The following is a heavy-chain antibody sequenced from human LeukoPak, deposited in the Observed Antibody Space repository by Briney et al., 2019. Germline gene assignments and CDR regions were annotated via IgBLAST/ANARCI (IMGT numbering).Heavy chain of an antibody. CDR3: ARGRYDFWSGYYTYYYYYMDV. D-gene: IGHD3-3*01. CDR1: GGSISSYY. J-gene: IGHJ6*03. Sequence: PSETLSLTCTVSGGSISSYYWSWIRQPAGKGLEWIGRIYTSGSTNYNPSLKSRVTMSVDASKNQFSLKLSSVTAADTAVYYCARGRYDFWSGYYTYYYYYMDVWGKGTTVTVSS. CDR2: IYTSGST. V-gene: IGHV4-4*07.